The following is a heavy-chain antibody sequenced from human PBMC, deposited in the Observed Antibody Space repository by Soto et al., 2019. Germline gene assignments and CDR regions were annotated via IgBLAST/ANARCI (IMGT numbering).Heavy chain of an antibody. CDR1: GFTFINYG. V-gene: IGHV3-23*01. D-gene: IGHD1-1*01. J-gene: IGHJ4*02. CDR3: AKDYWNPRYFDN. CDR2: VSDNGGRT. Sequence: GWSLRLACASSGFTFINYGMRWVRRAPGKGLEWVSAVSDNGGRTRYADSVKGRFTISRDNSQNTLYLQMLSLRADDTAIYYCAKDYWNPRYFDNWGQGTLVTVSS.